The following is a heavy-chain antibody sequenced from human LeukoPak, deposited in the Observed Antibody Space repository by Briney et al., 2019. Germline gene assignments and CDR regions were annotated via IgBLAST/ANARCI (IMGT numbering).Heavy chain of an antibody. CDR1: GGSISSFY. V-gene: IGHV4-4*07. Sequence: PSETLSLTCTVSGGSISSFYWSWIRQPAGKGLEWIGRIYSSGSTNYNPSLKSRVTMSVDTSKNQFSLRLSSVTAADTAVDDCARQDYAPGYDAFDIWGQGTLVTVSS. CDR3: ARQDYAPGYDAFDI. J-gene: IGHJ3*02. D-gene: IGHD2-2*01. CDR2: IYSSGST.